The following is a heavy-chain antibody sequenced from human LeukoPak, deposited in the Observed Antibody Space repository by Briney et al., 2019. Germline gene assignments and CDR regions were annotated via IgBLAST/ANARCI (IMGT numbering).Heavy chain of an antibody. CDR3: ARLVSARIAAAGRPFDY. D-gene: IGHD6-13*01. Sequence: SETLSLTCTVSGGSISSTTYYWGWIRQPPGKGLEWIGNIYYSGSAYYNPSLKSRVTISVDTSKNQFSLKLSSVTAADTAVYYCARLVSARIAAAGRPFDYWGQGTLVTVSS. J-gene: IGHJ4*02. CDR1: GGSISSTTYY. V-gene: IGHV4-39*07. CDR2: IYYSGSA.